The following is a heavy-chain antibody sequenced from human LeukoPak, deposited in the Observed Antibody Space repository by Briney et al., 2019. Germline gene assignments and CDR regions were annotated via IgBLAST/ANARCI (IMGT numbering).Heavy chain of an antibody. CDR3: ARDSGGWYGGGFDP. CDR1: GYTFTGYY. D-gene: IGHD6-19*01. J-gene: IGHJ5*02. V-gene: IGHV1-2*02. Sequence: ASVKVSCKASGYTFTGYYMHWVRHAPGQGLEWMGWTNPNSGGTNYAKKFQGRVIMTRVTSISTAYMELSRLRSDDTAVYYCARDSGGWYGGGFDPWGQGTLVTVSS. CDR2: TNPNSGGT.